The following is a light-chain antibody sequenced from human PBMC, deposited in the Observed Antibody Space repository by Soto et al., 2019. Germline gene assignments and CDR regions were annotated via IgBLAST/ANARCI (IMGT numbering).Light chain of an antibody. CDR3: QQAYSSRWA. CDR1: QTISRY. V-gene: IGKV1-39*01. CDR2: GTS. Sequence: DIQMTQSPSSLSASVGDRVTITCRASQTISRYLNWNQQKPGKAPKLLIYGTSSLQSGVPSRFSGSGSGTDFTLTISSLQPDDFATYYCQQAYSSRWAFGLGSKVEV. J-gene: IGKJ1*01.